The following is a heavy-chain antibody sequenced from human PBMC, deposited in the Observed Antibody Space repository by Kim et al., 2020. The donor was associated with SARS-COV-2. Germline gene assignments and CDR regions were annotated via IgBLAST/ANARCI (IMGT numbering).Heavy chain of an antibody. J-gene: IGHJ2*01. D-gene: IGHD7-27*01. CDR2: IYYSGST. Sequence: SETLSLTCTVSGGSISSYYWSWIRQPPGKGLEWIGYIYYSGSTNYNPSLKSRVTISVDTSKNQFSLKLSSVTAADTAVYYCARVPTPGYWYFDLWGRGTLVTVSS. V-gene: IGHV4-59*13. CDR3: ARVPTPGYWYFDL. CDR1: GGSISSYY.